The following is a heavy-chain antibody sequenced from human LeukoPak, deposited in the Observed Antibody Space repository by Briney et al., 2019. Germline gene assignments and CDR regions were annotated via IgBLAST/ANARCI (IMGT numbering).Heavy chain of an antibody. V-gene: IGHV3-23*01. CDR1: GFNLNSYA. J-gene: IGHJ4*02. Sequence: GGSLRLSWAGPGFNLNSYAMRWDGQAPGKGLEWVSAISPSGGSTYYADSVKGQFTISNDNSKSTLYLQMNSRRPQDTAVYYCGKDSSSWYYFDYWGQGTLVTVSS. CDR2: ISPSGGST. CDR3: GKDSSSWYYFDY. D-gene: IGHD6-13*01.